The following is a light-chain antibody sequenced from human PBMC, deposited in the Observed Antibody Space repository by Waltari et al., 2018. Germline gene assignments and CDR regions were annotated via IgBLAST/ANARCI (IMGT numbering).Light chain of an antibody. CDR3: QSYDSSRSGVV. CDR1: SSTIGPHHD. Sequence: SVPPHPPSASRATAQWLTSPCPGRSSTIGPHHDANSYQQLPATAPQLLIYGNSNRPPGVPDRLSGSKDASSASLAITGLQAEDEADYYCQSYDSSRSGVVFGGGTSLTVL. V-gene: IGLV1-40*01. CDR2: GNS. J-gene: IGLJ2*01.